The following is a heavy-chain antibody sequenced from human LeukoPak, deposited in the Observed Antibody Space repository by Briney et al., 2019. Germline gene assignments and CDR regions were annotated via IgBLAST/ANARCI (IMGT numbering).Heavy chain of an antibody. CDR3: ARLFWSGYYYYFDY. CDR1: GYTFTSYG. D-gene: IGHD3-3*01. Sequence: ASVKVSCKASGYTFTSYGISWVRQAPGQGLEWMGWISAYSGNTNYAQKLQGRVTMTTDTSTSTAYMELRSLRSDDTAVYYCARLFWSGYYYYFDYWGQGTLVTVSS. J-gene: IGHJ4*02. CDR2: ISAYSGNT. V-gene: IGHV1-18*01.